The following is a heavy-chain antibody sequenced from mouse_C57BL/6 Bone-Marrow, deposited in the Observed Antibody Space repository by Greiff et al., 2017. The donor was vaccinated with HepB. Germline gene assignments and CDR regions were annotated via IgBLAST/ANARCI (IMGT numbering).Heavy chain of an antibody. Sequence: EVQVVESGAELVRPGASVKLSCTASGFNIKDDYMHWVKQRPEQGLEWIGWIDPENGDTEYASKFQGKATITAETSSNTAYLQLSSLTSEDTAVYYCTTTTVIDAMDYWGQGTSVTVSS. D-gene: IGHD1-1*01. CDR3: TTTTVIDAMDY. V-gene: IGHV14-4*01. CDR2: IDPENGDT. J-gene: IGHJ4*01. CDR1: GFNIKDDY.